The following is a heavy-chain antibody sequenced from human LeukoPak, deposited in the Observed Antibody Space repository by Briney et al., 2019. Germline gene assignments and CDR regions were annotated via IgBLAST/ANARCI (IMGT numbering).Heavy chain of an antibody. J-gene: IGHJ6*02. V-gene: IGHV1-69*13. CDR3: AREESVCSSCYYYYGMDV. Sequence: ASVKVSCKASGYTFTNYAISWVRQAPGQGLEWMGGIIPIFGTANYAQKFQGRVTITADESTSTAYMELSSLRSEDTAVYYCAREESVCSSCYYYYGMDVWGQGTTVTVSS. D-gene: IGHD6-13*01. CDR1: GYTFTNYA. CDR2: IIPIFGTA.